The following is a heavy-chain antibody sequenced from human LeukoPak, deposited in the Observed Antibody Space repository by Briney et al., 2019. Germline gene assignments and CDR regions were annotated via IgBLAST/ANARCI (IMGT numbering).Heavy chain of an antibody. CDR3: AHGRGGIAAALDY. CDR1: GFTFDDYA. Sequence: GGSLRLSCAASGFTFDDYAMHWVRQAPGKGLEWVSGISWNSGSIGYADSVKGRFTISRDNAKNSLYLQMNSLRAEDTALYYCAHGRGGIAAALDYWGQGTLVTVSS. J-gene: IGHJ4*02. CDR2: ISWNSGSI. D-gene: IGHD6-13*01. V-gene: IGHV3-9*01.